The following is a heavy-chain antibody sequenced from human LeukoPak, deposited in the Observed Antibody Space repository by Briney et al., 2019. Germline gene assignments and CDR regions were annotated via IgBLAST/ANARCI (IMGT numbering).Heavy chain of an antibody. Sequence: PGGSLRLSCAASGFTFSSYAMHWVRQAPGKGLEWVAVISYDGSNKYYADSVKGRFTISRDNSKNTLYLQMNSLRAEDTAVYYCARETNDYSNYDHFAYWGQGTLVSVSS. J-gene: IGHJ4*02. CDR1: GFTFSSYA. CDR2: ISYDGSNK. V-gene: IGHV3-30-3*01. D-gene: IGHD4-11*01. CDR3: ARETNDYSNYDHFAY.